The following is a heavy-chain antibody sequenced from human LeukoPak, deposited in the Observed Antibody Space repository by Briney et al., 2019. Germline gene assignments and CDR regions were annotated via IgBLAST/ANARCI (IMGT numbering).Heavy chain of an antibody. Sequence: GASVKVSCKASGYTFTGYYMHWVRQAPGQGLEWMGRINPNSGGTNYAQRFQGRVTMPRDTSISTAYMELSRLRSDDTAVYYCARRYCTNGVCYHYFDYWGQGTLVTVSS. CDR3: ARRYCTNGVCYHYFDY. CDR2: INPNSGGT. CDR1: GYTFTGYY. J-gene: IGHJ4*02. V-gene: IGHV1-2*06. D-gene: IGHD2-8*01.